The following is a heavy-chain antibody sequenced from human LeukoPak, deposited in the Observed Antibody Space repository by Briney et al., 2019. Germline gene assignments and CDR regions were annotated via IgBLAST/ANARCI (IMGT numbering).Heavy chain of an antibody. CDR2: MSASGDSI. CDR3: AWLFYYYMDV. Sequence: GGSLRLSCEASGFTFRTTRMTWVRQAPGKGLEYVSTMSASGDSIHYADPVKGRFTISRDNAKNSLYLQMNDLRVEDTGVYYCAWLFYYYMDVWGNGTTVIVSS. D-gene: IGHD3-3*01. V-gene: IGHV3-48*03. J-gene: IGHJ6*03. CDR1: GFTFRTTR.